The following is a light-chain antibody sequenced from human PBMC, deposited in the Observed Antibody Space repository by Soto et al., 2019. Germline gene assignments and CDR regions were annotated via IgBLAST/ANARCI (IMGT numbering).Light chain of an antibody. CDR1: QNVRSN. CDR2: GAS. CDR3: QQYEDWPET. J-gene: IGKJ1*01. Sequence: EIVMTQSPATLSVSPGERATLSCRASQNVRSNLAWYQQKPGQAPRLLIYGASTRATGIPARFSGRGSGTEFILTISSLQSEDFAVYYCQQYEDWPETFGQGTKVEIK. V-gene: IGKV3-15*01.